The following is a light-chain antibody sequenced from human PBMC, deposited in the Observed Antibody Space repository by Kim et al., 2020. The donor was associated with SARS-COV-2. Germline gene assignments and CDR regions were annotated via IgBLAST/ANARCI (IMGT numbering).Light chain of an antibody. CDR1: QSVSSNY. CDR3: QQYGSSPRT. CDR2: GTS. V-gene: IGKV3-20*01. J-gene: IGKJ2*02. Sequence: ENVLTQSPGTLSLSPGERATLSCRASQSVSSNYLSWYQQKPGQAPRLLIYGTSNRATGIPYRFSGSGSGTDFTLTISRLEPEDFAVYYCQQYGSSPRTFGQGTKLEI.